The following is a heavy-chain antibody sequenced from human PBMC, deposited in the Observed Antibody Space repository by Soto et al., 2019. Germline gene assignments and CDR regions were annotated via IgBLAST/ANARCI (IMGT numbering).Heavy chain of an antibody. CDR3: ARARPNVLLWFGELLSNDNWFDP. Sequence: ETLSLTCTVSGGSISSYYWSWIRQPPGKGLEWIGYIYYSGSTNYNPSLKSRVTISVDTSKNQFSLKLSSVTAADTAVYYCARARPNVLLWFGELLSNDNWFDPRGQGTLVTVSS. D-gene: IGHD3-10*01. CDR2: IYYSGST. CDR1: GGSISSYY. J-gene: IGHJ5*02. V-gene: IGHV4-59*01.